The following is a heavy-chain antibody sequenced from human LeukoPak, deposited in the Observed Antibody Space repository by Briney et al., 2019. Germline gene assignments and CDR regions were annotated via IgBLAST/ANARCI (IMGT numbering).Heavy chain of an antibody. V-gene: IGHV4-59*01. CDR1: GGSISSYY. CDR3: ARSLGVVVPAALNWFDP. Sequence: SEALSLTCTVSGGSISSYYWSWIRQPPGKGLEWIGYIYYSGSTNYNPSLKSRVTMSVDTSKNQFSLKLSSVTAADTAVYYCARSLGVVVPAALNWFDPWGQGTLVTVSS. CDR2: IYYSGST. D-gene: IGHD2-2*01. J-gene: IGHJ5*02.